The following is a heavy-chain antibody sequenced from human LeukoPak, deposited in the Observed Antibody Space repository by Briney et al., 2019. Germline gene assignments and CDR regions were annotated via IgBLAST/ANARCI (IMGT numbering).Heavy chain of an antibody. CDR1: GFTFSSYG. CDR3: AKHSGSYFIYYIDS. D-gene: IGHD1-26*01. Sequence: GGSLRLSCAASGFTFSSYGLSWVRQAPGKGLEWVSTISGSAYNSYYADSVQGRFTISRDNSANTLYLQMDNLRAEDTALYYCAKHSGSYFIYYIDSWGQGTLVTVSS. V-gene: IGHV3-23*01. CDR2: ISGSAYNS. J-gene: IGHJ4*02.